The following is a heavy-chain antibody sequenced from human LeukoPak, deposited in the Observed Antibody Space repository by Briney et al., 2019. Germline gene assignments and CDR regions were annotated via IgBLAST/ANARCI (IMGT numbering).Heavy chain of an antibody. CDR1: GFTVSSNY. J-gene: IGHJ4*02. D-gene: IGHD1-14*01. CDR3: VSGTTYFDY. CDR2: ISASRSTI. V-gene: IGHV3-48*02. Sequence: GGSLRLSCAASGFTVSSNYMSWVRQAPGKGLEWVSYISASRSTIYFADSVKGRFTISRDNAKNSLYLQMNSLRDEDTAVYYCVSGTTYFDYWGQGTLVTVSS.